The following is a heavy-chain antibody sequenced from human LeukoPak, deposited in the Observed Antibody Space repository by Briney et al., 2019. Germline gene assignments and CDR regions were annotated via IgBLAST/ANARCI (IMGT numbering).Heavy chain of an antibody. V-gene: IGHV3-7*01. J-gene: IGHJ5*02. CDR3: ARTTGALPFDL. CDR1: GFTFRSYW. Sequence: GGSLRLSCVASGFTFRSYWMSWVRPAPGKGLEWVANIKQDGSEKYYVDSVKGRFTISRDNAENSVYLEMSSLRAEDTAVYHCARTTGALPFDLWGQGTLVTVSP. D-gene: IGHD1-1*01. CDR2: IKQDGSEK.